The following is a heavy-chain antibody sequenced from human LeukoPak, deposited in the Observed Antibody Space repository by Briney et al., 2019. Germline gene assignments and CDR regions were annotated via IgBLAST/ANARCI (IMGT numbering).Heavy chain of an antibody. V-gene: IGHV1-46*01. CDR3: ARGGCSSTSCSDWFDP. D-gene: IGHD2-2*01. J-gene: IGHJ5*02. Sequence: ASVKVSCKASGYTFTSYYMHRVRQAPGQGLEWMGIINPSGGSTSYAQKFQGRVTMTRDTSTSAVYMELSSLRSEDTAVYYCARGGCSSTSCSDWFDPWGQGTLVTVSS. CDR1: GYTFTSYY. CDR2: INPSGGST.